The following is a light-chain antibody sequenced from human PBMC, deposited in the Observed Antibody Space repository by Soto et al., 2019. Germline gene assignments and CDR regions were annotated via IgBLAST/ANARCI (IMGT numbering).Light chain of an antibody. Sequence: IQLTQSPSSLSASVGDRVTVSCRSSQNIDNYLNWYVQGPGKAPELLIYSTSNLKSGVPSRFRGSGSGTDFSLTINSLQSEDFATYYCQQSSNIPWTFGQGTKV. CDR2: STS. CDR3: QQSSNIPWT. CDR1: QNIDNY. V-gene: IGKV1-39*01. J-gene: IGKJ1*01.